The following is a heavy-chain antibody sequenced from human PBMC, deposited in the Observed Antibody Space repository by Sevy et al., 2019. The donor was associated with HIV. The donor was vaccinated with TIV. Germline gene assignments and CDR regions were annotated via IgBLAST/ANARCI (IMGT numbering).Heavy chain of an antibody. J-gene: IGHJ6*02. CDR1: GFTFDDYT. Sequence: GGSLRLSCRASGFTFDDYTMSWVRQAPGKRLEWVAFIRSKVYGGTTEYAASVKGRFTISRDESKSIAYLQMNSLKTEDTAVYYCTRVEGAADWGMDVWGQGTTVTVSS. CDR3: TRVEGAADWGMDV. D-gene: IGHD1-26*01. CDR2: IRSKVYGGTT. V-gene: IGHV3-49*04.